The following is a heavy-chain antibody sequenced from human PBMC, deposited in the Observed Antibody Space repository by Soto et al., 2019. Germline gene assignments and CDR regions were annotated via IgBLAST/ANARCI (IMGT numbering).Heavy chain of an antibody. J-gene: IGHJ6*02. D-gene: IGHD1-1*01. Sequence: SVKVSCKASGGTFSSYAISWVRQAPGQGLEWMGGIIPIFGTASYAQKFQGRGTITADESTSTAYMELSSLRSEDTAVYYCARGTLERPPSHYYGMDVWGQGNTVTV. CDR2: IIPIFGTA. CDR3: ARGTLERPPSHYYGMDV. CDR1: GGTFSSYA. V-gene: IGHV1-69*13.